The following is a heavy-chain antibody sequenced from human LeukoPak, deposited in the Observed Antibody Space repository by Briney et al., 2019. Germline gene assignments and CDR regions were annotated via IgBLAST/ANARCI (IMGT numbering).Heavy chain of an antibody. V-gene: IGHV1-69*13. J-gene: IGHJ3*02. CDR3: ARASGGSYGFAFDI. CDR1: GGTFSSYA. Sequence: SVKVSCKASGGTFSSYAISWVRQAPGQGLEWMGGIIPIFGTANYAQKFQGRVTITADESTSTAYMELRSLRSDDTAVYYCARASGGSYGFAFDIWGQGTMVTVSS. CDR2: IIPIFGTA. D-gene: IGHD1-26*01.